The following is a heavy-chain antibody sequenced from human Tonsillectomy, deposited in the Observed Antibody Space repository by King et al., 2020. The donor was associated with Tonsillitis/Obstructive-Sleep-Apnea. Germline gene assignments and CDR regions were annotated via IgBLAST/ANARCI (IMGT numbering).Heavy chain of an antibody. J-gene: IGHJ3*02. CDR1: GFSFDDYA. CDR2: ISWNRADI. CDR3: ATDIRPAGSYYNTAFVI. D-gene: IGHD1-26*01. Sequence: VQLVESGGGVVQPGGSLRLSCAGPGFSFDDYAMYWVRQPPGKGLEWVSGISWNRADIGYADSVKGRFTISRDNAKNSLFLQMHSLRDEDTALYYCATDIRPAGSYYNTAFVIWGQGTMVTVSS. V-gene: IGHV3-9*01.